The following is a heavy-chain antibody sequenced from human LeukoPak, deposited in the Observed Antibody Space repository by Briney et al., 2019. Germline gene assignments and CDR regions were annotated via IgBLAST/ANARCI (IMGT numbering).Heavy chain of an antibody. CDR3: AKDGGSGWFINWFDP. J-gene: IGHJ5*02. V-gene: IGHV3-43*01. D-gene: IGHD6-19*01. CDR1: GFTFDDYT. CDR2: ISWDGGST. Sequence: GSLRLSCAASGFTFDDYTMHWVRQAPGKGLEWVSRISWDGGSTYYADSVKGRFTISRDNSKNSLYLQMNSLRTEDTALYYCAKDGGSGWFINWFDPWGQGTLVTVSS.